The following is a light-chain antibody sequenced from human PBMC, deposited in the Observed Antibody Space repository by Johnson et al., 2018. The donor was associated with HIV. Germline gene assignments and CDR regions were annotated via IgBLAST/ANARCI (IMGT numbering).Light chain of an antibody. V-gene: IGLV1-51*01. J-gene: IGLJ1*01. CDR2: DNN. CDR3: GTWDGSLSVYV. CDR1: SSNIGNNY. Sequence: SVLTQPPSVSAAPGQKVTISCSGSSSNIGNNYISWYQQLPGTAPKLLIYDNNKRPSGIPDRFSGSKSGTSATLGITGLQTGDEADYYCGTWDGSLSVYVFGAGTEVTVL.